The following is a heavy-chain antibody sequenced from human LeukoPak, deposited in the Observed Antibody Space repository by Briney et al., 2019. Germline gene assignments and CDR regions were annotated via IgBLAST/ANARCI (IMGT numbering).Heavy chain of an antibody. Sequence: GASVKVSCKASGYTFTSYYMHWVRQAPGQGLEWMRIINPSGGSTSYAQKFQGRVTTTRDTSTSTVYMELSSLRSEDTAVYYCAREWLPHALDYWGQGTLVTVSS. V-gene: IGHV1-46*01. CDR3: AREWLPHALDY. J-gene: IGHJ4*02. CDR1: GYTFTSYY. D-gene: IGHD3-22*01. CDR2: INPSGGST.